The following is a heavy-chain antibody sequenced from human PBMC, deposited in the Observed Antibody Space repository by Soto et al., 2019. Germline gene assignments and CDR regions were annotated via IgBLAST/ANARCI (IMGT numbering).Heavy chain of an antibody. CDR1: GYTISSYA. Sequence: PGGPMRHSCGAAGYTISSYAMSWVRKAPGKGLEWVSSISGSGGSTYYADPVKSRFTIARDNSKNTLYLQMNSLRAEETAVYYCAKGTTVVRYFYYGMDVWGRGTTVTVSS. J-gene: IGHJ6*02. V-gene: IGHV3-23*01. CDR2: ISGSGGST. CDR3: AKGTTVVRYFYYGMDV. D-gene: IGHD4-17*01.